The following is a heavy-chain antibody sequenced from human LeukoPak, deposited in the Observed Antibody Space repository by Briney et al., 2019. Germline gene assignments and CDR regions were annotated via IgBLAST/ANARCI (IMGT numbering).Heavy chain of an antibody. CDR1: GFTFSSYA. D-gene: IGHD2/OR15-2a*01. CDR3: ARGVDSTSASVLFDY. J-gene: IGHJ4*02. Sequence: PGGSLRLSCAASGFTFSSYAMSWVRQAPGKGLEWVSAISGSGGSTYYADSVKGRFTISRDNSKNTLYLQMNSLRAEDTAVYYCARGVDSTSASVLFDYWGQGTLVTVSS. V-gene: IGHV3-23*01. CDR2: ISGSGGST.